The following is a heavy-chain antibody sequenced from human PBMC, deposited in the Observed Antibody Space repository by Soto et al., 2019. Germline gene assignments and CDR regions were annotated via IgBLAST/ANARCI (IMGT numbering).Heavy chain of an antibody. Sequence: GGSLRLSCAASGFTFSSYSMNWVRQAPGKGLEWVSSISSSSSYIYYADSVKGRFTISRDNAKNSLYLQMNSLRAEDTAVYYCASYYSNYYYYYGMDVWAQGTTVTVSS. D-gene: IGHD4-4*01. J-gene: IGHJ6*02. CDR3: ASYYSNYYYYYGMDV. CDR1: GFTFSSYS. V-gene: IGHV3-21*01. CDR2: ISSSSSYI.